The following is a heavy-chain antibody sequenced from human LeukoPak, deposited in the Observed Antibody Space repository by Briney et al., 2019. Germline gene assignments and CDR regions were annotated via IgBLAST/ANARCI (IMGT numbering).Heavy chain of an antibody. CDR1: GGSISRYY. V-gene: IGHV4-4*07. Sequence: SETLSLTCTVSGGSISRYYWSWIRQPAGKGLEWIGRVYTSGSTYYNPSLKSRVTISVDRSKNQFSLKLSSVTAADTAVYYCAREVAFFGKAFDIWGQGTMVTVSS. CDR2: VYTSGST. CDR3: AREVAFFGKAFDI. D-gene: IGHD3-3*02. J-gene: IGHJ3*02.